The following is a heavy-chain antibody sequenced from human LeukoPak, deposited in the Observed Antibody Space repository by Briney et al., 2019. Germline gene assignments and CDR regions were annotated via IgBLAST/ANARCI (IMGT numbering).Heavy chain of an antibody. Sequence: PGGSLRLSCAASGFTFSSYGVHWVRQAPGKGLEWVAVIWYDGSNKYYAESVKGRFTISRDNSKNTLYLQMNSLRAEDTAVYYCARADSRWLQSRGDYWGQGTLVTVSS. V-gene: IGHV3-33*01. D-gene: IGHD5-24*01. CDR3: ARADSRWLQSRGDY. CDR1: GFTFSSYG. CDR2: IWYDGSNK. J-gene: IGHJ4*02.